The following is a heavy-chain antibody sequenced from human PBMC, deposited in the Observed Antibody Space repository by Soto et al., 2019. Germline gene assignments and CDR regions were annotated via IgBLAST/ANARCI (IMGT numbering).Heavy chain of an antibody. CDR3: ARDLGKTPVPSYFDY. V-gene: IGHV1-69*08. CDR2: IIPILGIA. J-gene: IGHJ4*02. CDR1: GGTFSSYT. Sequence: QVPLVQSGAEVKKPGSSVKVSCKASGGTFSSYTISWVRQAPGQGLEWMGRIIPILGIANYAQKFQGRVTITADKSTSTAYMELSSLRSEDTAVYYCARDLGKTPVPSYFDYWGQGTLVTVSS.